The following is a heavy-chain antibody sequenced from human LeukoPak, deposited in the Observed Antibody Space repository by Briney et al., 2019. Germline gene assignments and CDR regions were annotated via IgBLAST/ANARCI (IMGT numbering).Heavy chain of an antibody. D-gene: IGHD2-21*01. Sequence: AGGSLRLSCAASGFTVSSNYMSWVRQAPGKGLEWVSVIYSGGSTYYADSVKGRFTISRDNSKNTLYLQMNSLRAEDTAVYYCARYSWSKGHGMDVWGQGTTVTVSS. CDR1: GFTVSSNY. CDR3: ARYSWSKGHGMDV. J-gene: IGHJ6*02. CDR2: IYSGGST. V-gene: IGHV3-53*01.